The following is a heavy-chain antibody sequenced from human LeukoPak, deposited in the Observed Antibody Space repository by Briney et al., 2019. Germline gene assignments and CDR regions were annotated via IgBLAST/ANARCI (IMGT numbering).Heavy chain of an antibody. J-gene: IGHJ4*02. D-gene: IGHD1-26*01. Sequence: GGSLRLSCAASGFTFNNYVMNWVRQAPGKGLEWVSAISGSGDSTYYADSVKGRFTISRDNSRNTMYLQMNSLRVEDTAVYYCVKDYQVGNSPAFGDYWGQGTLVTISS. CDR2: ISGSGDST. CDR1: GFTFNNYV. V-gene: IGHV3-23*01. CDR3: VKDYQVGNSPAFGDY.